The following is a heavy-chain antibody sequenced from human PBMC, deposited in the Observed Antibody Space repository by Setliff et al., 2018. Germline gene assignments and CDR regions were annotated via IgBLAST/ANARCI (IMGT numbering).Heavy chain of an antibody. J-gene: IGHJ3*02. Sequence: GGSLRLSCAASGFTFSTHSMNWVRQAPGKGLEWVSSISRSSTYIYYADSMKGRFTISRGNAKNSLYLQMNSLRAEDTAVYYCASAGHSGSWFPFDAFHIWGQGTMVTVSS. D-gene: IGHD6-13*01. CDR2: ISRSSTYI. CDR3: ASAGHSGSWFPFDAFHI. CDR1: GFTFSTHS. V-gene: IGHV3-21*01.